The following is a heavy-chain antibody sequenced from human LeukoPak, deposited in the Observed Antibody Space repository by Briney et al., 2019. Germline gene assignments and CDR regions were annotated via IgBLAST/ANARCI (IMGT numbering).Heavy chain of an antibody. CDR1: GFTFSSYS. V-gene: IGHV3-48*04. CDR3: ARDRGGSYSAIDY. D-gene: IGHD2-15*01. CDR2: SSSSITI. J-gene: IGHJ4*02. Sequence: PGGSLRLSCAASGFTFSSYSLNWVRQAPGKGLEWVSSSSITIYYADSVKGRFTISRDNAEKSLYLQMNSLGAEDTAVYYCARDRGGSYSAIDYWGQETLVTVSS.